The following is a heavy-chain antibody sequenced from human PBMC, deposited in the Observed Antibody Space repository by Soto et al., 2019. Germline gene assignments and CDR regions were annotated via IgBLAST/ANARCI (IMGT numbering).Heavy chain of an antibody. D-gene: IGHD6-6*01. CDR3: TKIHSYSSSYIVDPDYYYYMDV. J-gene: IGHJ6*03. CDR2: IRSKANSYAT. CDR1: GFTFSGSA. Sequence: GGSLRLSCAASGFTFSGSAMHWVRQASGKGLEWVGRIRSKANSYATAYAASVKGRSTISRDDSKNTAYLQMNSLKTEDTAVYYCTKIHSYSSSYIVDPDYYYYMDVWGKGTTLIVSS. V-gene: IGHV3-73*01.